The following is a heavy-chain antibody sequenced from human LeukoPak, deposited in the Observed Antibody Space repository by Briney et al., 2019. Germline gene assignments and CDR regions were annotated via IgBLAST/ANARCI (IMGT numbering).Heavy chain of an antibody. CDR1: RFAFSPYA. D-gene: IGHD1-14*01. V-gene: IGHV3-23*01. CDR3: ANYRKPQGLDY. Sequence: GGSLRLSCAVSRFAFSPYAMTWVRQAPGQGLEYVPTISSNGADTYYADSVKGRFTISRDNSKNTLYLQMTSLRVEDTAVYYCANYRKPQGLDYWGQGTLVTVSS. CDR2: ISSNGADT. J-gene: IGHJ4*02.